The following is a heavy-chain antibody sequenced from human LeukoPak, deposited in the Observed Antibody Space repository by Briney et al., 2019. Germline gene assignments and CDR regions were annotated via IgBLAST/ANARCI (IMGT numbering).Heavy chain of an antibody. V-gene: IGHV3-74*01. Sequence: GGSLRLSCAASGFTFSSYWMHWVRQAPGKGLVWVSRINSDGSVTTYADSVKGRFTISRDNAKNTLYLEMNSLRAEDTAVYYCARGLVRGVVFDSWGQGTLVTVSS. CDR2: INSDGSVT. CDR3: ARGLVRGVVFDS. D-gene: IGHD3-10*01. CDR1: GFTFSSYW. J-gene: IGHJ4*02.